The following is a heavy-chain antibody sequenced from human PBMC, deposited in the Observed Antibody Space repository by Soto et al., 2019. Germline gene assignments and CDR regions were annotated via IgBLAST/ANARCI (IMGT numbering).Heavy chain of an antibody. Sequence: VQLVQSGAEVKKPGSSVKVSCKASGGTSSSYAISWVRQAPGQGLEWMGGIIPIFGTANYAQKFQGRVTITADESTSTAYMELSSLRSEDTAVYYCARSSITIFGVVIYYYYGMDVWGQGTTVTVSS. CDR1: GGTSSSYA. D-gene: IGHD3-3*01. CDR3: ARSSITIFGVVIYYYYGMDV. J-gene: IGHJ6*02. V-gene: IGHV1-69*01. CDR2: IIPIFGTA.